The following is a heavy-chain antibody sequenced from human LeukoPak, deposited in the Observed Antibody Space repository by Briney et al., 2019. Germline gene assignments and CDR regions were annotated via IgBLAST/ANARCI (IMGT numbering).Heavy chain of an antibody. V-gene: IGHV1-8*01. CDR2: MSPNSGDT. CDR3: ARAPGYDILTGSPD. Sequence: ASVRVSCKTSGYTFTNLDINWLRQAPGQGLEWMGWMSPNSGDTGYAQKFQGRVTITADESTSTAYMELSSLRSEDTAVYYCARAPGYDILTGSPDWGQGTLVTVSS. CDR1: GYTFTNLD. J-gene: IGHJ4*02. D-gene: IGHD3-9*01.